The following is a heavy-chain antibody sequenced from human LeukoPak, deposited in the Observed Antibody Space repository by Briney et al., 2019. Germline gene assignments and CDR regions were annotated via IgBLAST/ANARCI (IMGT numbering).Heavy chain of an antibody. CDR3: VREARGYHYTYFDY. V-gene: IGHV3-13*01. J-gene: IGHJ4*02. D-gene: IGHD5-18*01. CDR1: GFTLGSHD. CDR2: VSSGFHA. Sequence: GGSLRLSCTASGFTLGSHDMHWVRQIPGQGLEWVAAVSSGFHAFFADSVQGRFTVSREDAMNSLYLQMNRLRAGDTAVYYCVREARGYHYTYFDYWGQGTLVTASS.